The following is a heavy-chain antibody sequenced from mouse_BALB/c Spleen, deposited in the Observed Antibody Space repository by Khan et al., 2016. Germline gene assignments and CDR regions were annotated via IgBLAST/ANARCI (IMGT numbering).Heavy chain of an antibody. V-gene: IGHV1-84*02. CDR1: GYTFPDYY. J-gene: IGHJ3*01. CDR3: AVTTVVTGEFAY. Sequence: QVQLKESGPELVKPGASVKISCKASGYTFPDYYINWVKQKPGQGLEWIGWIYPGSGNTKYNEKFKGKATLTVDTSSSTAYMQLSSLTSEDTAVYFDAVTTVVTGEFAYWGQGTLVTVSA. D-gene: IGHD1-1*01. CDR2: IYPGSGNT.